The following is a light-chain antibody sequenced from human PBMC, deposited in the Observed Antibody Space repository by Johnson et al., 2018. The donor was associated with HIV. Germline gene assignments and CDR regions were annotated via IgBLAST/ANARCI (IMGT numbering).Light chain of an antibody. Sequence: QSVLTQPPSVSAAPGQKVTISCSGSSSNIGNNYVSWYQQLPVTAPKLLIYDNNKRPSGIPDRFSGSKSGTSATLGITGLQTGDEADYYCGTWDSRSSSCLVVFGTGTEVTCL. V-gene: IGLV1-51*01. CDR3: GTWDSRSSSCLVV. CDR2: DNN. J-gene: IGLJ1*01. CDR1: SSNIGNNY.